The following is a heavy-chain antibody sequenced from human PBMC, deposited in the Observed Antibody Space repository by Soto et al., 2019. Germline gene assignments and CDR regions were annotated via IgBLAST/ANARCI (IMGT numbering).Heavy chain of an antibody. V-gene: IGHV3-74*01. D-gene: IGHD1-26*01. Sequence: EVQLVESGGGVVQPGGSLRLSCAASGFTFSSYWMHWVRQAPGKGLVWVSRINSDGSSTSYADSVKGRFTISRDNAKNTLYLQMNSLRAEDMAVYYCARGGSLNWYFDLWGRGTLVTVSS. CDR3: ARGGSLNWYFDL. CDR2: INSDGSST. J-gene: IGHJ2*01. CDR1: GFTFSSYW.